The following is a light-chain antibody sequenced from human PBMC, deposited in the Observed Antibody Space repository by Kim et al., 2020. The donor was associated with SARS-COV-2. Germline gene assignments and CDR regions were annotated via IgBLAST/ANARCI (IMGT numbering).Light chain of an antibody. J-gene: IGKJ1*01. CDR3: QQRNKWPRT. CDR2: DAS. Sequence: EIVLTQSPATLSLSPGQRATLSCRASQSISTDLAWYQQKPGQAPRLFIYDASNRATGIPARFIGSGSGTVFTLTVSSLEPEDSATYHCQQRNKWPRTFGQGTKVEVK. CDR1: QSISTD. V-gene: IGKV3-11*01.